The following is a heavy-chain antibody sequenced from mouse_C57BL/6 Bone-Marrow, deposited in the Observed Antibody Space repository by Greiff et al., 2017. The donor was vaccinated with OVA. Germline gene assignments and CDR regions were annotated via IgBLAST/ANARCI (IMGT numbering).Heavy chain of an antibody. CDR1: GFTFKDDY. V-gene: IGHV14-4*01. CDR2: IDPENGDT. D-gene: IGHD1-1*02. CDR3: NCYGNFDY. Sequence: VHVQQSGAELVRPGASVKLSCTASGFTFKDDYMHWVKQRPEQGLEWIGGIDPENGDTEYTSKFQGKATITADTSSNTAYLQLSSLTSEDSAVYDSNCYGNFDYWGQGTTLTVSS. J-gene: IGHJ2*01.